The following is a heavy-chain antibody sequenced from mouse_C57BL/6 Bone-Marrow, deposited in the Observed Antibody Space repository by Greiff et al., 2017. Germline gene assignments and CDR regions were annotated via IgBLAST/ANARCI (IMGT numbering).Heavy chain of an antibody. CDR1: GFTFSSYA. J-gene: IGHJ4*01. V-gene: IGHV5-4*01. CDR3: ARDLGPLLSYAMDY. CDR2: ISDGGSYT. Sequence: EVHLVESGGGLVKPGGSLKLSCAASGFTFSSYAMSWVRQTPEKRLEWVATISDGGSYTYYPDNVKGRFTISRDNAKNNLYLQMSHLKSEDTAMYYCARDLGPLLSYAMDYWGQGTSVTVSS. D-gene: IGHD1-1*01.